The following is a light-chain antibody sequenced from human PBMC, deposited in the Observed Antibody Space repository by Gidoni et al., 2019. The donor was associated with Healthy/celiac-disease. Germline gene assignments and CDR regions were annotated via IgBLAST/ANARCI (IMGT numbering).Light chain of an antibody. CDR1: SSNIGAGYD. J-gene: IGLJ2*01. Sequence: QSVLTPPPSVSAAPGHRVTISCTGSSSNIGAGYDVHWYQQLPGTAPKLLIYGNSNRPSGVPDRFSGSKSGTSASLAITGLQAEDEADYYCQSYDSSLSGVFGGGTKLTVL. V-gene: IGLV1-40*01. CDR3: QSYDSSLSGV. CDR2: GNS.